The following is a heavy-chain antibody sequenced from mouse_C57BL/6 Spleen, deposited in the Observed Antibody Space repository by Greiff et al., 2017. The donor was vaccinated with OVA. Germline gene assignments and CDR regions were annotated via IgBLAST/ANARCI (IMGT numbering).Heavy chain of an antibody. Sequence: VHVKQSGPELVKPGASVKMSCKASGYTFTDYNMHWVKQSHGKSLEWIGYINPNNGGTSYNQKFKGKATLTVNKSSSTDYMELRSLTSEDSAVYYCAREGFSMDYWGQGTSVTVSS. CDR2: INPNNGGT. CDR3: AREGFSMDY. CDR1: GYTFTDYN. D-gene: IGHD3-2*02. V-gene: IGHV1-22*01. J-gene: IGHJ4*01.